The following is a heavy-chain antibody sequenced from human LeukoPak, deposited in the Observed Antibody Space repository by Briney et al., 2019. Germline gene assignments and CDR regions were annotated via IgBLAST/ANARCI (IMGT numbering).Heavy chain of an antibody. D-gene: IGHD3-3*01. Sequence: GGSPRLSCAASGFTFSSYSMDWVRQAPGKGLEWVSYISSSSSTIYYADSVKGRFTISRDNAKNSLYLQMNSLRAEDTAVYYCARDSVDDFWSGYTDYWGQGTLVTVSS. J-gene: IGHJ4*02. CDR1: GFTFSSYS. V-gene: IGHV3-48*04. CDR2: ISSSSSTI. CDR3: ARDSVDDFWSGYTDY.